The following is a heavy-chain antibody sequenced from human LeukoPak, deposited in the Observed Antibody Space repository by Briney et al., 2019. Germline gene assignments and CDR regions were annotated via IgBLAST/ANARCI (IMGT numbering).Heavy chain of an antibody. CDR3: ARDRPTPGDY. Sequence: SETLSLTCTVSGGSISSYYWSWIRQPPGKGLEWIGYIYYSGSTNYNPSLKSRVTISVDTSKNQFSLKLSSVTGADTAVYYCARDRPTPGDYWGQGTLVTVSS. V-gene: IGHV4-59*01. J-gene: IGHJ4*02. D-gene: IGHD3-10*01. CDR2: IYYSGST. CDR1: GGSISSYY.